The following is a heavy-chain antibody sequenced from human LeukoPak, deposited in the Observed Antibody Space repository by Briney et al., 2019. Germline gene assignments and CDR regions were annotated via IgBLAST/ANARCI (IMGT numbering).Heavy chain of an antibody. V-gene: IGHV3-48*03. D-gene: IGHD6-19*01. CDR2: ISSSGSTI. CDR3: AKGTESQTSIAVAGTDFDY. J-gene: IGHJ4*02. CDR1: GFTFSTYE. Sequence: GGSLRLSCAASGFTFSTYEMNWVRQAPGKGLEWVSYISSSGSTIYYADSVKGRFTISRDNAKNSLYLQMNSLRTEDTALYYCAKGTESQTSIAVAGTDFDYWGQGTLVTVSS.